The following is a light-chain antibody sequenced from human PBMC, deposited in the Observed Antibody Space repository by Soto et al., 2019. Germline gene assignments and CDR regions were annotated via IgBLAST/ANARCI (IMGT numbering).Light chain of an antibody. CDR2: YAS. V-gene: IGKV3-15*01. CDR1: QSVSNS. J-gene: IGKJ5*01. CDR3: QQYNNWPPIT. Sequence: EIMMTQSPATLSVSPGERATLSCRASQSVSNSLAWYQQKPGQAPRLLIYYASTRATGIPARFSGSGSGTEFTLTISSLQSEDFGLYYCQQYNNWPPITFGQGTRLEIK.